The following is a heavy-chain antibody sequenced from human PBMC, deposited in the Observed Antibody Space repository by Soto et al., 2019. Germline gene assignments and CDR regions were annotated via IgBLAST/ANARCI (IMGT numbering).Heavy chain of an antibody. J-gene: IGHJ3*01. CDR2: ISSGSDYI. CDR3: ARSPVGDAFNV. CDR1: GFTFSSYS. V-gene: IGHV3-21*01. Sequence: EAQLVESGGGLVKPGGSLRLSCAASGFTFSSYSMNRVRQAPGKGLEWVSSISSGSDYIFYADSVKGRFTISRDNAKNSLFLQMNSLTAEDTAVYYCARSPVGDAFNVWGQGTVVTVSS.